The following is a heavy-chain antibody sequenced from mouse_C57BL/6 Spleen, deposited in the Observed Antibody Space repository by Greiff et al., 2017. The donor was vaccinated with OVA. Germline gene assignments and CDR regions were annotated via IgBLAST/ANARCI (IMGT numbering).Heavy chain of an antibody. J-gene: IGHJ2*01. D-gene: IGHD1-1*01. CDR1: GYTFTDYY. CDR3: AREGYYYGKDY. V-gene: IGHV1-84*01. Sequence: VQRVESGPELVKPGASVKISCKASGYTFTDYYINWVKQRPGQGLEWIGWIYPGSGNTKYNEKFQGKATLTVDTSSSTAYMQLSSLTSEDAAVYFCAREGYYYGKDYWGQGTTLTVSS. CDR2: IYPGSGNT.